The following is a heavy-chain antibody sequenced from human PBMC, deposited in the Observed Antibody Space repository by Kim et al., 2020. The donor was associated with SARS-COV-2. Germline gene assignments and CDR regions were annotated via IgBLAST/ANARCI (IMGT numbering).Heavy chain of an antibody. J-gene: IGHJ4*02. CDR2: INTDGSTT. CDR3: ARGDYYSY. CDR1: GFTPNNYW. Sequence: GGSLRLSCVASGFTPNNYWMHWVRQAPGKGLVWVSRINTDGSTTTYVDSVKGRFTISRDNAKNTLYLQMNSLRAEDTAVYYCARGDYYSYWGQGTLVTVS. D-gene: IGHD3-22*01. V-gene: IGHV3-74*01.